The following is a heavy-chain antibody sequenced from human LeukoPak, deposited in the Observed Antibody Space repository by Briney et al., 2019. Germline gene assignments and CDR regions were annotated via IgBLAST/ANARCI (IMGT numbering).Heavy chain of an antibody. Sequence: PGWSLRLSCGASGFTFTTHWIHWVRQAPGKGLVWVSRIKPDGSDTNYADSVKGRFTISRDNAKNTVYLQMNSLRAEDTAVYYCARGKYGGYFIDYWGQGTLVTVSS. J-gene: IGHJ4*02. CDR1: GFTFTTHW. CDR2: IKPDGSDT. V-gene: IGHV3-74*01. D-gene: IGHD5-12*01. CDR3: ARGKYGGYFIDY.